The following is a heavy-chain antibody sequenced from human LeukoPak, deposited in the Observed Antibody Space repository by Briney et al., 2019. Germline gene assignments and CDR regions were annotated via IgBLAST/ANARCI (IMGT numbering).Heavy chain of an antibody. CDR1: GGSFSGYY. CDR2: INHSGST. Sequence: SETLSLTCAVYGGSFSGYYWSWIRQPPGKGLEWIGEINHSGSTNYNPSPKSRVTISVDTSKDQFSLKLSSVTAADTAVYYCARGGYYGLYYYYYGMDVWGQGTTVTVSS. J-gene: IGHJ6*02. CDR3: ARGGYYGLYYYYYGMDV. V-gene: IGHV4-34*01. D-gene: IGHD3-10*01.